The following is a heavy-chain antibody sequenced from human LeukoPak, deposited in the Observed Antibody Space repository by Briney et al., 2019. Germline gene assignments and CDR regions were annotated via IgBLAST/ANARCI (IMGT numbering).Heavy chain of an antibody. Sequence: PGGSLRLSCAASGFTFSSYAMSWVRQAPGKGLEWVSAISGSGGSTYYADSVKGRFTISRDNSKNTLYLQMNSLRAEDTAVYYCATARYDNVWGSYDRWGQGSLVTVSS. D-gene: IGHD3-16*01. CDR3: ATARYDNVWGSYDR. CDR1: GFTFSSYA. J-gene: IGHJ4*02. V-gene: IGHV3-23*01. CDR2: ISGSGGST.